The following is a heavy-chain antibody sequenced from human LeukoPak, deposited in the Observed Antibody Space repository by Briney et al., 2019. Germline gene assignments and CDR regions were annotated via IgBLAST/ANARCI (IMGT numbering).Heavy chain of an antibody. D-gene: IGHD2-2*01. CDR1: GYTFTDYY. V-gene: IGHV1-2*02. Sequence: ASVKVSCKAFGYTFTDYYIHWARQAPGQRLEWVGWIHPNSGGTNYAQEFQGRVTMTRDTSINTAYMELSRLTSDDTAVYYCARDLDNLRYCSRSICYGWFDTWGQGTLVT. CDR3: ARDLDNLRYCSRSICYGWFDT. CDR2: IHPNSGGT. J-gene: IGHJ5*02.